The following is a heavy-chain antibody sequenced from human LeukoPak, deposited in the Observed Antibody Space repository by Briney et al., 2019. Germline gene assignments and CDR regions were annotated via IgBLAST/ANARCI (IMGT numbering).Heavy chain of an antibody. CDR3: VTSTGQQFIPYDY. D-gene: IGHD6-13*01. CDR2: IYGADAA. Sequence: GGSLRLSCAASGVNVSSNYMTWIREAPGQGLEWVSLIYGADAAYYAESARGRFMISRDNLKNTLFLQMNSLTVEHTAVYYCVTSTGQQFIPYDYWGQGTHVTVSS. J-gene: IGHJ4*02. V-gene: IGHV3-66*02. CDR1: GVNVSSNY.